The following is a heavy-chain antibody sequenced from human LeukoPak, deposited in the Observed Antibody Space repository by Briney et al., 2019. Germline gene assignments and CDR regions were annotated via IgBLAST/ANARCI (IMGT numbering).Heavy chain of an antibody. J-gene: IGHJ4*02. Sequence: GGSLRLSCEASGFTFSTYAMSWVRQAPGKGLEWVSVISASGGSTYYADSVKGRFTISRDNSKNTLYLQMNSLRAEDTAVYYCAKDQRGYCTSTRCYIYDYWGQGTLVTVSS. CDR1: GFTFSTYA. CDR2: ISASGGST. D-gene: IGHD2-2*02. V-gene: IGHV3-23*01. CDR3: AKDQRGYCTSTRCYIYDY.